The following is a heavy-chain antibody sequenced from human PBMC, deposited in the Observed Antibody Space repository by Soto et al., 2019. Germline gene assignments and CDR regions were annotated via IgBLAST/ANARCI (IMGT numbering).Heavy chain of an antibody. CDR1: GGSFSGYY. D-gene: IGHD1-26*01. V-gene: IGHV4-34*01. CDR2: INHSGST. CDR3: ARGGRGYYYYGMDV. Sequence: QVQLQQWGAGLLKPSETLSLTCAVYGGSFSGYYWSWIRQPPGKGLEWIGEINHSGSTNYNPSLKNRVTISVDTSKNQFSLKLSSVTAADTAVYYCARGGRGYYYYGMDVWGQGTTVTVSS. J-gene: IGHJ6*02.